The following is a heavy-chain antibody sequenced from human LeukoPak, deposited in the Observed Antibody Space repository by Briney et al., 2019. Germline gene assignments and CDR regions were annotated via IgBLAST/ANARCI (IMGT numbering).Heavy chain of an antibody. CDR3: AKDGESTSGGFXXXFQH. CDR2: ISWNSGSL. J-gene: IGHJ1*01. V-gene: IGHV3-9*01. Sequence: PGGSLRLSCAASGFTFDDYAMHWVRQAPGKGLEWVSGISWNSGSLGYADSVKGRFTISRDNAKNSLYLQMNSLRAEDTALYYCAKDGESTSGGFXXXFQHWGQGTLVTVSS. D-gene: IGHD2-2*01. CDR1: GFTFDDYA.